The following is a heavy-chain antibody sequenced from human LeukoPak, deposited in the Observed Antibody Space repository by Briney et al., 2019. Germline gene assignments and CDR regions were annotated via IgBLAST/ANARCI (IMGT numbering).Heavy chain of an antibody. J-gene: IGHJ4*02. V-gene: IGHV3-53*01. CDR1: GFTVSRNY. CDR3: ARDSYCGSGSYYRYTFDY. CDR2: IYSGGST. D-gene: IGHD3-10*01. Sequence: GSLRLSCAASGFTVSRNYMSWARQAPGKGLEWVSVIYSGGSTYYTDSVKGRFTISRDNSKNTLYLQMNSLRAEDTAVYYCARDSYCGSGSYYRYTFDYWGQGTLVTVSS.